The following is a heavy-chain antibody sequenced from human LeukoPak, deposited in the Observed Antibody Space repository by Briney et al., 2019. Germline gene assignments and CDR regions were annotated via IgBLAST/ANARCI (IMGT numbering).Heavy chain of an antibody. CDR3: AKGRSSWYENWFDP. CDR2: ISGSGGST. J-gene: IGHJ5*02. Sequence: GGPLRLSCAASGFTFSSYAMSWVRQAPGKGLEWVSAISGSGGSTYYADSVKGRFTISRDNSKNTLYLQMNSLRAEDTAVYYCAKGRSSWYENWFDPWGQGTLVTVSS. D-gene: IGHD6-13*01. V-gene: IGHV3-23*01. CDR1: GFTFSSYA.